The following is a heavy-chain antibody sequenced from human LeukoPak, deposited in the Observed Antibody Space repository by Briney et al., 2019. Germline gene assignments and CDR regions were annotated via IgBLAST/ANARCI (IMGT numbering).Heavy chain of an antibody. J-gene: IGHJ4*02. Sequence: ASVKVSCKASGYTFTSDDINWVRQATGQGLEWMGWMNPNSGDTGYVQKSQGRVTMTRSTSISTAYMELSSLRSEDTAIYYCARGGFGSGSHFDYWGQGTLVTVSS. V-gene: IGHV1-8*01. CDR1: GYTFTSDD. D-gene: IGHD3-10*01. CDR3: ARGGFGSGSHFDY. CDR2: MNPNSGDT.